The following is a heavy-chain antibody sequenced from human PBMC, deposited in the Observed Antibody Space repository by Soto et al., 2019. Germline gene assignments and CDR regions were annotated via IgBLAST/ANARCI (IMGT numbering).Heavy chain of an antibody. CDR1: GGSISSYY. CDR3: ARGTHSVTYYYDSRGPDAFDI. J-gene: IGHJ3*02. Sequence: SETLSLTCTVSGGSISSYYWSWIRQPPGKGLEWIGYIYYSGSTNYNPSLKSRVTISVDTSKNQFSLKLSSVTAADTAVYYCARGTHSVTYYYDSRGPDAFDIWGQGTMVTVSS. CDR2: IYYSGST. V-gene: IGHV4-59*01. D-gene: IGHD3-22*01.